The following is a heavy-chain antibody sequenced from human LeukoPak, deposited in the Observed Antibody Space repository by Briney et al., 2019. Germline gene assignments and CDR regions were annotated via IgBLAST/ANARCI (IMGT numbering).Heavy chain of an antibody. V-gene: IGHV4-34*01. CDR3: ARGKMYSSSWYNY. CDR2: INHSGST. CDR1: GGSFSGYY. J-gene: IGHJ4*02. D-gene: IGHD6-13*01. Sequence: SETLSLTCAVYGGSFSGYYWSWIRQPPGNGLEWIGEINHSGSTNYNPSLKSRVTISVDTSKNQFSLKLSSVTAADTAVYYCARGKMYSSSWYNYWGQGTLVTVSS.